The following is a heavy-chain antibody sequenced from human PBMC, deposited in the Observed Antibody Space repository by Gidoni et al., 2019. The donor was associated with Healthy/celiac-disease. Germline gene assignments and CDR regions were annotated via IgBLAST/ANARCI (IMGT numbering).Heavy chain of an antibody. CDR2: ISSSSSYI. D-gene: IGHD2-15*01. CDR3: AREDCSGGSCFLY. V-gene: IGHV3-21*01. J-gene: IGHJ4*02. CDR1: GFTFSSYS. Sequence: EVQLVESGGGLVKPGGSLSLSCASSGFTFSSYSMNWVRQAPGKGLEWVSSISSSSSYIYYADSVEGRFTISRDNAKNSLYLQMNSLRAEDTAVYYCAREDCSGGSCFLYWGQGTLVTVSS.